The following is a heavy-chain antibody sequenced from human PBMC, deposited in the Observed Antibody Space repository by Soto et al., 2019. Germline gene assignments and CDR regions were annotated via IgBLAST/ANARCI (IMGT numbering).Heavy chain of an antibody. CDR1: VDSITTYY. J-gene: IGHJ6*02. D-gene: IGHD6-13*01. CDR2: IDASGNT. V-gene: IGHV4-4*07. Sequence: SETLSLTCTVSVDSITTYYWSWIRQPAGKGLEWIGRIDASGNTNYNPSLNSRVTMSIDTSKEQFSLKLTSVTAADTAIYYCARYSNNWFQTEGMDVWGQGTTVTVSS. CDR3: ARYSNNWFQTEGMDV.